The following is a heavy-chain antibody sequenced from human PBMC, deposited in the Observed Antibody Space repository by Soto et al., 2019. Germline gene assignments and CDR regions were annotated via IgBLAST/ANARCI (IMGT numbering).Heavy chain of an antibody. V-gene: IGHV4-4*02. J-gene: IGHJ6*02. CDR1: GGSISSSNW. D-gene: IGHD2-8*01. CDR3: ARGLGYCTNGVCSYHYYYGMDV. Sequence: SETLSLTCAVSGGSISSSNWWSWVRQPPGKGLEWIGEIYHSGSTNYNPSLKSRVTISVDKSKNQFSLKLSSVTAADTAVYYCARGLGYCTNGVCSYHYYYGMDVWGQGTTVTSP. CDR2: IYHSGST.